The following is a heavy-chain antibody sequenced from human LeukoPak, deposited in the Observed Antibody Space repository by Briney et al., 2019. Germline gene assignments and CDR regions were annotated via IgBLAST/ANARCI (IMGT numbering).Heavy chain of an antibody. CDR2: IKSDGITI. CDR3: PRDLNWSLDQ. V-gene: IGHV3-74*01. CDR1: GFTFSNYM. Sequence: GGSLRLSCAASGFTFSNYMMHWVRQAPGKGLVWVSRIKSDGITITYADSVKGRFTISRDNAKNTLYLQMNSLRAEDTAVYYCPRDLNWSLDQWGQGTLVTVSS. J-gene: IGHJ4*02. D-gene: IGHD1-20*01.